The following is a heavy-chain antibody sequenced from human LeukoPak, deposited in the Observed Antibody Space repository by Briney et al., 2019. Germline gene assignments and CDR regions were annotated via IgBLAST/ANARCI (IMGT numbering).Heavy chain of an antibody. D-gene: IGHD3-10*01. CDR3: ARGAMVRGVFDY. V-gene: IGHV1-2*06. CDR1: GYTFTDSY. Sequence: VKVSCKTSGYTFTDSYIHWVRQAPGQGLEWMGRNNPNGGDSNYSQKFQGRVTMTRDTSISTAYMELSRLRSDDTAVYYCARGAMVRGVFDYWGQGTLVTVSS. J-gene: IGHJ4*02. CDR2: NNPNGGDS.